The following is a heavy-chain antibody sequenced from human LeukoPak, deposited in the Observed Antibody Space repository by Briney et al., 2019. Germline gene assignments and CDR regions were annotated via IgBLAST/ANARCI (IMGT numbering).Heavy chain of an antibody. CDR2: IYYSGST. J-gene: IGHJ5*02. V-gene: IGHV4-31*03. CDR1: SGSISSGGYY. CDR3: ARTRGPGQDWFDP. Sequence: SETLSLTCTVSSGSISSGGYYWSWIRQHPGKGLEWIGYIYYSGSTYYNPSLKSRVTISVDTSKNQFSLKLSSVTAADTAVYYCARTRGPGQDWFDPWGQGTLVTVSS. D-gene: IGHD2-15*01.